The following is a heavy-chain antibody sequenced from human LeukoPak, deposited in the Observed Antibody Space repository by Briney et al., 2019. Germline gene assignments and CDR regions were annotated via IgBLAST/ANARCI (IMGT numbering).Heavy chain of an antibody. D-gene: IGHD2-15*01. CDR2: ISRSGGST. V-gene: IGHV3-23*01. CDR3: AKGSGSSCYSPCDY. Sequence: GGSLRLSCAASGFTFSSYAMSWVRQAPGKGLEWVSAISRSGGSTYYADSVKGRFTISRDNSKDTLYLQMDSLRAEDTAVYYCAKGSGSSCYSPCDYWGQGILVTVSS. J-gene: IGHJ4*02. CDR1: GFTFSSYA.